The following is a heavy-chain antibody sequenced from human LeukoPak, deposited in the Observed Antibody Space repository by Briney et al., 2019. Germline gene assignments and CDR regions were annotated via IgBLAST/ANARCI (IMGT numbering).Heavy chain of an antibody. D-gene: IGHD2-2*01. CDR2: ISGSGGST. Sequence: PGGSLRLSCAASGFTFSSYAMSWVRQAPGKGLEWVSAISGSGGSTYYADSVKGRVTISRDNSKNTLYLQMDSLRAEDTAVYYCAKHPGYCSSISCPFHHWGQGTLVTVSS. J-gene: IGHJ1*01. CDR1: GFTFSSYA. CDR3: AKHPGYCSSISCPFHH. V-gene: IGHV3-23*01.